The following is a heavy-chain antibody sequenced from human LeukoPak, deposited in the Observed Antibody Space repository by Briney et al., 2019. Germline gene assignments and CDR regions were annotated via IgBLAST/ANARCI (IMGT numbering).Heavy chain of an antibody. CDR1: GGTSNSHA. J-gene: IGHJ4*02. CDR3: ATTNDGGGYQWGDFFDF. D-gene: IGHD3-22*01. V-gene: IGHV1-69*06. Sequence: GSSVKVSCKASGGTSNSHAISWVRQAPGQGLEWMGGIIPNLGTTNRAQNFEDRVTLTADKSTNTDYMELTSMTSDDTAVYYCATTNDGGGYQWGDFFDFWGQGTLVTVSS. CDR2: IIPNLGTT.